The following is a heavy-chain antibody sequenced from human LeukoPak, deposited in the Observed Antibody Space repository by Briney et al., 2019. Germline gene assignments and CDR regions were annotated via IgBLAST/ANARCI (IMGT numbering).Heavy chain of an antibody. CDR2: IYYSGST. V-gene: IGHV4-30-4*08. CDR3: ARHVGYYGSGSYLDAFDI. CDR1: GGSISSGDYY. D-gene: IGHD3-10*01. J-gene: IGHJ3*02. Sequence: SETLSLTCTVSGGSISSGDYYWSWIRQPPGKGLEWIGYIYYSGSTYYNPSLKSRVTISVDTSKNQFSLKLSSVTAADTAVYYCARHVGYYGSGSYLDAFDIWGQRTMVTVSS.